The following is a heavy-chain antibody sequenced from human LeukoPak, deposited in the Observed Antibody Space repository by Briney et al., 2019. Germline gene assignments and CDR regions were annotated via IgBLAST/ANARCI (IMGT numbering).Heavy chain of an antibody. D-gene: IGHD2-2*01. CDR1: GGSVSSYY. J-gene: IGHJ3*02. V-gene: IGHV4-59*02. Sequence: SETLSLTCTGSGGSVSSYYWSWIRRPPGRGLEWIAYLSHSGSSDSNPSLTSRVTTLVDTSKNQFSLKLTSVTAANTAVYYCARARYANAWYAFDIWGHGTMVTVSS. CDR2: LSHSGSS. CDR3: ARARYANAWYAFDI.